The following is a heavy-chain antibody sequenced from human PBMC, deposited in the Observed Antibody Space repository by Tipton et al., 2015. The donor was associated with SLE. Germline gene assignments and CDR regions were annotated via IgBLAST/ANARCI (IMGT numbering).Heavy chain of an antibody. CDR2: IGTSGDT. CDR3: ARDISSAFDL. Sequence: GSLRLSCAASGFTFSSYDMHWVRQPIGGGLEWVSTIGTSGDTYYPDSVKGRFTISRKNAKNSLYLQMNSLTAGDTAVYYCARDISSAFDLWGQGTMVSVSS. J-gene: IGHJ3*01. D-gene: IGHD6-6*01. V-gene: IGHV3-13*01. CDR1: GFTFSSYD.